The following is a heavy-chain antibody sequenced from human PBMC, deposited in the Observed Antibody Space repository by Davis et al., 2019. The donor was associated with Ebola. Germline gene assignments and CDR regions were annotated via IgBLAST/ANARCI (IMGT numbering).Heavy chain of an antibody. V-gene: IGHV1-46*01. CDR2: INPSGGST. CDR1: GYTFTSYY. J-gene: IGHJ2*01. D-gene: IGHD2-2*01. CDR3: ARDLSPPYCSSTSCRGRWYFDL. Sequence: ASVKVSCKASGYTFTSYYMHWVRQAPGQGLEWMGIINPSGGSTSYAQKFQGRVTMTRDTSTSTVYMELSSLRSEDTAVYYCARDLSPPYCSSTSCRGRWYFDLWGRGTLVTVSS.